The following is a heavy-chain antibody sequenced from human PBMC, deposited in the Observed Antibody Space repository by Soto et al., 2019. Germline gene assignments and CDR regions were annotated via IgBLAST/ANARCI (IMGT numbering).Heavy chain of an antibody. CDR2: ILYDGSNK. Sequence: EYLVQSGGGVVQPGGSLRLSCAASGFTFSSYGMHWVRQAPGKGLEWVAVILYDGSNKYYADSMKGRFTISRDNSKNTLYLQMNSLRAEDSALYYCAKDRGALRWSEEHYYFDYWGQGSLVTVSS. D-gene: IGHD2-15*01. V-gene: IGHV3-30*18. J-gene: IGHJ4*02. CDR3: AKDRGALRWSEEHYYFDY. CDR1: GFTFSSYG.